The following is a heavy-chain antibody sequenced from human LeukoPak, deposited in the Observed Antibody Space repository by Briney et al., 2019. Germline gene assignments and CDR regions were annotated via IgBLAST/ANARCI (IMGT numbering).Heavy chain of an antibody. CDR3: ARDLYCTNGVCPPSFDY. D-gene: IGHD2-8*01. V-gene: IGHV3-30-3*01. CDR1: GFTFSSYA. J-gene: IGHJ4*02. CDR2: ISYDGSNK. Sequence: GRSLRLSCAASGFTFSSYAMHWVRQAPGKGLEWVAVISYDGSNKYYADSVKGRFTISRDNSKNTLYLQMNSLRAEDTAVYYCARDLYCTNGVCPPSFDYWGQGTLVTVSS.